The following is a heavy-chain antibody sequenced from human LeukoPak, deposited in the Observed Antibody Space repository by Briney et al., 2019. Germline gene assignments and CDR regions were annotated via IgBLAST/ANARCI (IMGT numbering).Heavy chain of an antibody. CDR2: IWYDGSNK. D-gene: IGHD3-22*01. Sequence: PGGSLRLSCAASGFTFSSYGMHWVRQAPGKGLEWVAVIWYDGSNKYYADSVKGRFTISRDNSKNTLYLQMNSLRAEDTAVYYCARGWYYYDSSGYYHYWGRGTLVTVSS. CDR3: ARGWYYYDSSGYYHY. V-gene: IGHV3-33*01. CDR1: GFTFSSYG. J-gene: IGHJ4*02.